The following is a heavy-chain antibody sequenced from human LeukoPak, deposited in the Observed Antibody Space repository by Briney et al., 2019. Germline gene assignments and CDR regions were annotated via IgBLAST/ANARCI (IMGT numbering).Heavy chain of an antibody. Sequence: SGTLSLTCTVSGGSISTSNWWTWVRQSPGKGLEWIGEVNQSGGTNYNPSLKSRLTVSLDESNNQFSLRLSSVTAADTAVYYCAISPYCSGNNCYSELDCWGQGTLVTVSS. CDR1: GGSISTSNW. J-gene: IGHJ4*02. CDR2: VNQSGGT. CDR3: AISPYCSGNNCYSELDC. V-gene: IGHV4-4*02. D-gene: IGHD2-15*01.